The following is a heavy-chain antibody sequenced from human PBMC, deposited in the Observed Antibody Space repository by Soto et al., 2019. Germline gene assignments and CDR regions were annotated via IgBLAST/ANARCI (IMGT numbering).Heavy chain of an antibody. J-gene: IGHJ6*02. Sequence: PPQTLSLTCAISGDSVSSNSAAWNWIRQSPSRGLEWLGRTYYRSKWYNDYAVSVKSRITINPDTSKNQFSLQLNSVTPEDTAVYYCARDRGSSSGKIRYYYGMDVWGQGTTVTVSS. D-gene: IGHD6-6*01. V-gene: IGHV6-1*01. CDR3: ARDRGSSSGKIRYYYGMDV. CDR1: GDSVSSNSAA. CDR2: TYYRSKWYN.